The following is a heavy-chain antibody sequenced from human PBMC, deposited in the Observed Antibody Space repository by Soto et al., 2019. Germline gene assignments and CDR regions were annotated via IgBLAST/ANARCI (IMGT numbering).Heavy chain of an antibody. CDR2: INAGNGNT. V-gene: IGHV1-3*01. CDR3: ARGSGYYYVY. D-gene: IGHD3-22*01. J-gene: IGHJ4*02. CDR1: GYTFTSYA. Sequence: ASVKVSCKASGYTFTSYAMHWVRQAPGQRLEWMGWINAGNGNTKYPQKFQGRVTITRDTSASTAYMELSSLRSEDTAVYYCARGSGYYYVYWGQGTLVTVSS.